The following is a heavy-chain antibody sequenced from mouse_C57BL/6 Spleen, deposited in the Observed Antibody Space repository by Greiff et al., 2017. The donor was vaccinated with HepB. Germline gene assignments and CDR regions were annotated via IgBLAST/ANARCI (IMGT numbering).Heavy chain of an antibody. J-gene: IGHJ1*03. CDR3: ARRDYYTAWYFDV. CDR2: INPNNGGT. CDR1: GYTFTDYN. D-gene: IGHD2-12*01. Sequence: EVQLQQSGPELVKPGASVKIPCKASGYTFTDYNMDWVKQSHGKSLEWIGDINPNNGGTIYNQKFKGKATLTVDKSSSTAYMELRSLTSEDTAVYYCARRDYYTAWYFDVWGTGTTVTVSS. V-gene: IGHV1-18*01.